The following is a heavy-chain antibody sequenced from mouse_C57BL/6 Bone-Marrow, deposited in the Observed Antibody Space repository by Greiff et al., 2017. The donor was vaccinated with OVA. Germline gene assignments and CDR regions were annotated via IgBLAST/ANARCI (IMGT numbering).Heavy chain of an antibody. D-gene: IGHD2-3*01. V-gene: IGHV6-3*01. CDR2: IRLKSDNYAT. CDR3: TRWLLRTFDY. CDR1: GFTFSNYW. J-gene: IGHJ2*01. Sequence: EVKLMESGGGLVQPGGSMKLSCVASGFTFSNYWMNWVRQSPEKGLEWVAQIRLKSDNYATHYAESVKGRFTISRDDSKSSVYLQMNNLRAEDTGIYYCTRWLLRTFDYWGQGTTLTVSS.